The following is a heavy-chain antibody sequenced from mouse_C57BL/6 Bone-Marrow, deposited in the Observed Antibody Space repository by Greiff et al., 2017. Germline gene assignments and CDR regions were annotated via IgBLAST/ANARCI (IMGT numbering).Heavy chain of an antibody. Sequence: LQESGAELVRPGTSVKMSCKVSGYTFTNYWIGWAKQRPGHGLEWIGDIYPGGGSYNYNDKFKGKATLTADKSASTAYMQFSSLTSEDSAIYYCARYYYGYHWYFDVWGTGTTVTVSS. V-gene: IGHV1-63*01. CDR3: ARYYYGYHWYFDV. CDR2: IYPGGGSY. J-gene: IGHJ1*03. CDR1: GYTFTNYW. D-gene: IGHD2-2*01.